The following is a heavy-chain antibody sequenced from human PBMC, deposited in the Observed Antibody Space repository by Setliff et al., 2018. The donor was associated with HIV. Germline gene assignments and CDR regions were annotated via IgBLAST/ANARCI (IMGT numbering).Heavy chain of an antibody. Sequence: ASVKVSCKASGYTFTSYGISWVRQAPGQGLEWVGWVDPNSGDINFAQKFQGRVTMTWDTSISTAYMELSRLRSDDTAVYYCARRGGFKWKFFDYWGQGTLVTVSS. CDR1: GYTFTSYG. J-gene: IGHJ4*02. D-gene: IGHD1-20*01. CDR3: ARRGGFKWKFFDY. V-gene: IGHV1-2*02. CDR2: VDPNSGDI.